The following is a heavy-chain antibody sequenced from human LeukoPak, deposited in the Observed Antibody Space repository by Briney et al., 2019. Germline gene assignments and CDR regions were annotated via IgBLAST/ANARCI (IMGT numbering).Heavy chain of an antibody. CDR1: GFTFSGSA. V-gene: IGHV3-73*01. Sequence: GGSLRLSCAASGFTFSGSAMHWVRQASGKGLEWVGRIRSKANSYVTAYAASVKGRFTISRDDSKNTAYLQMNSLKTEDTAVYYCTRHVGDPGIAAAGYYYYGMDVWGQGTTATVSS. CDR2: IRSKANSYVT. D-gene: IGHD6-13*01. CDR3: TRHVGDPGIAAAGYYYYGMDV. J-gene: IGHJ6*02.